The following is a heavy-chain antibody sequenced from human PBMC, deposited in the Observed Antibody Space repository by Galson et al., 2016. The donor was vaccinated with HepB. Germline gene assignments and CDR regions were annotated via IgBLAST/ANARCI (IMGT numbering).Heavy chain of an antibody. CDR3: AKGRAIGYYHYGMDV. Sequence: SLRLSCAASSGFTFDDYALHWVRQAPGKGLEWVSGISSNSDSIGYAASVKGRFTISRDNRKNSLYLQMNSLRIEDTALYYCAKGRAIGYYHYGMDVWGKGTMVTVSS. V-gene: IGHV3-9*01. CDR1: GFTFDDYA. J-gene: IGHJ6*04. CDR2: ISSNSDSI.